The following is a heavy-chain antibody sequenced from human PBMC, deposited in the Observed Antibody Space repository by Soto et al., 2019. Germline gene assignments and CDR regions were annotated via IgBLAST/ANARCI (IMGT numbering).Heavy chain of an antibody. CDR2: IIPIIGVT. CDR1: GDTFNSYV. V-gene: IGHV1-69*17. CDR3: ARESLGAKGDDH. J-gene: IGHJ4*02. D-gene: IGHD3-16*01. Sequence: QVQLVQSGAEVKRPGSSVKVSCESSGDTFNSYVISWVRQAPGQGLEWMGGIIPIIGVTHYAQKFQGRVTISALSSTGTAYMEMTTLGCEGPALYYCARESLGAKGDDHWGQGTLVTVSS.